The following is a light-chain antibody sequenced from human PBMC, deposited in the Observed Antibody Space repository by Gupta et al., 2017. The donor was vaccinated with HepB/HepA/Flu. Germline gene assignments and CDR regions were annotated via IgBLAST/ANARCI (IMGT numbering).Light chain of an antibody. CDR3: QQDNNWPRT. CDR1: QSINTN. CDR2: DAS. J-gene: IGKJ1*01. V-gene: IGKV3-15*01. Sequence: EIVMTQSPATLSVSPGERATLSCRASQSINTNLAWYQQKPGQAPRLLIYDASTRATGIPARFSGSGSGTEFTLTISILQSEDFAVYYCQQDNNWPRTFGQGTKVEIK.